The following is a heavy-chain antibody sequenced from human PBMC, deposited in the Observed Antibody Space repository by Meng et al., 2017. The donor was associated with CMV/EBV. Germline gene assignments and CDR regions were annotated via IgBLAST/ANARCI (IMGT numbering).Heavy chain of an antibody. CDR3: ARVLAYVGGFDY. J-gene: IGHJ4*02. CDR2: ISSSGSTK. V-gene: IGHV3-48*03. Sequence: GESLKISCAASGFTFSSYEMNWVRQAPGKGLGWVSYISSSGSTKYYADSVKCRFTISRDNAKTSLYLQMNSLRAEDTAVYYCARVLAYVGGFDYWGQGTLVTVSS. D-gene: IGHD3-10*01. CDR1: GFTFSSYE.